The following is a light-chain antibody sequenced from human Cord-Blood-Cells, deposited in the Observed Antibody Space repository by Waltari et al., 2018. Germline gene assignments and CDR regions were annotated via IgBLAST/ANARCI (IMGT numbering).Light chain of an antibody. CDR3: SSYTSSSTYV. V-gene: IGLV2-14*01. CDR1: RSDVGGYNY. CDR2: EVS. Sequence: QSALTQPASVSGSPGQSLTISFTGTRSDVGGYNYVSWYQQHPGKAPKLMIYEVSNRPSGVSNRFSGSKSGNTASLTISGLQAEDEADYYCSSYTSSSTYVFGTGTKVTVL. J-gene: IGLJ1*01.